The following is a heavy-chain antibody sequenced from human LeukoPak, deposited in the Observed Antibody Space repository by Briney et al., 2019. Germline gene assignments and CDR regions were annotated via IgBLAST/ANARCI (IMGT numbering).Heavy chain of an antibody. CDR1: GGSISSGGYS. V-gene: IGHV4-31*03. J-gene: IGHJ4*02. CDR3: ARDLPGDTNYFDY. Sequence: SQTLSLTCTVSGGSISSGGYSWSWIRQHPGKGLEWIGYIYYSGSTYYNPSLKSRVTISVDTSKNQFSLKLSSVTAADTAVYYCARDLPGDTNYFDYWGQGTLVTVSS. D-gene: IGHD7-27*01. CDR2: IYYSGST.